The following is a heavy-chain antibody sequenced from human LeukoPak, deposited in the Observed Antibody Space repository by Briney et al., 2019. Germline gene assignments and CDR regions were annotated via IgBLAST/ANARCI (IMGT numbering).Heavy chain of an antibody. CDR2: ISYDGSNK. CDR3: AKAHSGGYFDY. CDR1: GFTFSSYG. Sequence: GGSLRLSCAASGFTFSSYGMHWVRQAPGKGLEWVAVISYDGSNKYYADSVKGRFTISRDNSKNTLYLQMNSLRAEDTAVYYCAKAHSGGYFDYWGQGTLVTVSS. J-gene: IGHJ4*02. V-gene: IGHV3-30*18. D-gene: IGHD3-10*01.